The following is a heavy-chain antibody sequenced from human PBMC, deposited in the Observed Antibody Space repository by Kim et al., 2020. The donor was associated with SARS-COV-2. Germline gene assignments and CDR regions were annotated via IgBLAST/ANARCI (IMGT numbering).Heavy chain of an antibody. CDR1: GGSFSGYY. J-gene: IGHJ5*02. Sequence: SETLSLTCAVYGGSFSGYYWSWIRQPPGKGLEWIGEINHSGSTNYNPSLKSRVTISVDTSKNQFSLKLSSVTAADTAVYYCARWRYSYGQLNWFDPWGQGTLVTVSS. CDR3: ARWRYSYGQLNWFDP. V-gene: IGHV4-34*01. CDR2: INHSGST. D-gene: IGHD5-18*01.